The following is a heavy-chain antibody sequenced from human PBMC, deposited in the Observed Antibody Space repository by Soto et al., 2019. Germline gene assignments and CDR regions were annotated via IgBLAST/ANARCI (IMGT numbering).Heavy chain of an antibody. CDR1: GGSIISYY. CDR2: IYYSGCT. D-gene: IGHD6-6*01. Sequence: KPSETLSLTCTVSGGSIISYYLSWIRQPPGKGLDLSGYIYYSGCTNYNPSLKSRVTISVDTSKYQLSLKLSSVTAADTAVYYCATVGDSSSSAWYSWLGPRGKGTLVTVSS. V-gene: IGHV4-59*01. J-gene: IGHJ5*02. CDR3: ATVGDSSSSAWYSWLGP.